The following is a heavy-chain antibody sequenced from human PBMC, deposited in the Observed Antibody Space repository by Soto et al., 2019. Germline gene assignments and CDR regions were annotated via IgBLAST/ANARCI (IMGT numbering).Heavy chain of an antibody. CDR2: ISSTTNYI. CDR1: GFTFTRYS. CDR3: ARESEDLTSNFDY. J-gene: IGHJ4*02. Sequence: GGSLRLSCAASGFTFTRYSMNWVRQAPGKGLEWVSSISSTTNYIYYADSMKGRFTVSRDNAKNPVYLEMNSLSAEDTAVYYCARESEDLTSNFDYWGQGTLVTVSS. V-gene: IGHV3-21*01.